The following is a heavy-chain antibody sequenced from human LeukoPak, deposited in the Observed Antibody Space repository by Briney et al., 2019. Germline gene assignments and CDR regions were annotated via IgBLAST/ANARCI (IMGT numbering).Heavy chain of an antibody. D-gene: IGHD3-22*01. V-gene: IGHV4-38-2*01. Sequence: SETLSLTRGVAGYSLSRGYYWGWIRQPPGKGLEWIGSIYHSGSTYYNPSLKSRVTVSVDTSKNQFSLKLSSVTAADTAVYYCARGWSDSSGYYLFDYWGQGTLVTVSS. CDR2: IYHSGST. J-gene: IGHJ4*02. CDR3: ARGWSDSSGYYLFDY. CDR1: GYSLSRGYY.